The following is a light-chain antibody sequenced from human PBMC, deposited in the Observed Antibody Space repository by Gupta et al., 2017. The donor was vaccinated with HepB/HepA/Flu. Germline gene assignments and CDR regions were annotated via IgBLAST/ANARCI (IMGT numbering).Light chain of an antibody. CDR1: SSDIGAYNS. CDR2: DVT. Sequence: HSALTPPASCSGTPGQSIAISCTGTSSDIGAYNSVSWYQQHTGKAPQLIIYDVTNRTSGVSNRFSGSKSGNTAFLIISGLQAEEEADYFSGSYTRSSTWLFGGGTKVTVL. J-gene: IGLJ2*01. CDR3: GSYTRSSTWL. V-gene: IGLV2-14*03.